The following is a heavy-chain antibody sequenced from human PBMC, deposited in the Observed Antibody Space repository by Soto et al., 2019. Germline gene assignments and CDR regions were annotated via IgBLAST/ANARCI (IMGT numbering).Heavy chain of an antibody. J-gene: IGHJ6*03. CDR2: ISAYNGNT. CDR3: ARDRGVAPPVAGNTHYYYYMDV. CDR1: GYSFTNYG. Sequence: QDRLVQSGVEVKKPGASVRVSCKASGYSFTNYGITWVRQAPGQGFEWMGWISAYNGNTNYAQKFQGRVTLTTDASKSTAYLEVRSLRSDDPAVYYCARDRGVAPPVAGNTHYYYYMDVWGKGTTVTVSS. D-gene: IGHD6-19*01. V-gene: IGHV1-18*01.